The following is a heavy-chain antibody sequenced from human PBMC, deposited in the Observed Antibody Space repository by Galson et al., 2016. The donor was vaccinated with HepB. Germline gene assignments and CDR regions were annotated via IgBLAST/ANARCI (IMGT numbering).Heavy chain of an antibody. D-gene: IGHD2-2*02. CDR1: GGSISSIGAY. J-gene: IGHJ2*01. CDR3: ARHQAINRYFDL. Sequence: LSLTCTVSGGSISSIGAYWGRIRQPPGKGLEWIGSIYFTGATYYNPSLTSRLTISVDTFKNQVSLRLNSVTAADTTIYYCARHQAINRYFDLWGRGTLVTVSS. CDR2: IYFTGAT. V-gene: IGHV4-39*01.